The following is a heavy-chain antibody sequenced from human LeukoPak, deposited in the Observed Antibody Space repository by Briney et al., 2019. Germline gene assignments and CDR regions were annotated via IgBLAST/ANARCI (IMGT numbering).Heavy chain of an antibody. Sequence: ASVRVSCRTSGYPFTSYGLSWVRQAPGQGLEWMGWILSYNGNTNYAQKLQGRVTMTTDTSTNTAYMELRSLRSDDTAVYYCARAISSYSSGWYYFEYWGQGTLVTVSS. J-gene: IGHJ4*02. V-gene: IGHV1-18*01. CDR1: GYPFTSYG. CDR3: ARAISSYSSGWYYFEY. CDR2: ILSYNGNT. D-gene: IGHD6-19*01.